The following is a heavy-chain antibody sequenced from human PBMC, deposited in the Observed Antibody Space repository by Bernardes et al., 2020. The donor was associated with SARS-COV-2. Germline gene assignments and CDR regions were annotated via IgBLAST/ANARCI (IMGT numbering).Heavy chain of an antibody. D-gene: IGHD4-17*01. CDR1: GGSFSGYY. Sequence: SQTLSPTCAVYGGSFSGYYWSWIRQPPGQGLEWIGEINHSGSTNYNPSLKSRVTISVDTSKNQFSLKLRSVTAADTAVYYCARGDTVTTFYYYYYVMDVWGQGTTVTVSS. J-gene: IGHJ6*02. V-gene: IGHV4-34*01. CDR3: ARGDTVTTFYYYYYVMDV. CDR2: INHSGST.